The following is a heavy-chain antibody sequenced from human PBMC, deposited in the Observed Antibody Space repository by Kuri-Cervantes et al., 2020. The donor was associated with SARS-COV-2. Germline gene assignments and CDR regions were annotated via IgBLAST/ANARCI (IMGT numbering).Heavy chain of an antibody. J-gene: IGHJ4*01. CDR1: GYTVTELS. Sequence: ASVKVSCKVSGYTVTELSMHWVRQAPGKGLEWMGSFDPEYGEIIYAQKFQGRVTMTEDTSTDTEYMELSSLRSDDTAVYYCATVDYDSYGYSWHFDSWGHGTLVTVSS. CDR3: ATVDYDSYGYSWHFDS. D-gene: IGHD3-22*01. V-gene: IGHV1-24*01. CDR2: FDPEYGEI.